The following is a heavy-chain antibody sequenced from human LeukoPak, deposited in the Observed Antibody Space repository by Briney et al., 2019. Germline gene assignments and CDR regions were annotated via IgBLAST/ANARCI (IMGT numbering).Heavy chain of an antibody. Sequence: PGGSLRLSCAASGFTFSSYAMSWVRQAPGKGLEWVSAISGSGGSTYYADSVKGRFTISRDNFKNTLYLQMNSLRAEDTAVYYCAKGSRITMVRGVTVDYWGQGTLVTVSS. CDR3: AKGSRITMVRGVTVDY. D-gene: IGHD3-10*01. V-gene: IGHV3-23*01. CDR2: ISGSGGST. CDR1: GFTFSSYA. J-gene: IGHJ4*02.